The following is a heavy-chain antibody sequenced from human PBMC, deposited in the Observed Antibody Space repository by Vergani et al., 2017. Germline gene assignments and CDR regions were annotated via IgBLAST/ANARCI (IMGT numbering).Heavy chain of an antibody. CDR1: GFTFSSYG. CDR2: ISYDGSNK. CDR3: ARVGGSMEVDY. J-gene: IGHJ4*02. V-gene: IGHV3-30*03. D-gene: IGHD2-15*01. Sequence: QVQLVESGGGVVQPGRSLRLSCAASGFTFSSYGMHWVRQAPGKGLEWVAVISYDGSNKYYADSMKGRFTISRDNSKNTLYLQMNSLRAEDTAVYYCARVGGSMEVDYWGQGTLVTVSS.